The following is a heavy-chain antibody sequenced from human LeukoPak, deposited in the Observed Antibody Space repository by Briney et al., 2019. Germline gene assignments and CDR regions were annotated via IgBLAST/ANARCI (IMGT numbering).Heavy chain of an antibody. Sequence: SETLSLTCTVSGGSISSNYWSWIRQPPGKGLEWIGFIYHSGGTDYNPSLKSRVTISIDTSKNQFSLKLSSVTAADTAIYYCATTYFGAKSYWYFDLWGRGTLVTVSS. CDR2: IYHSGGT. V-gene: IGHV4-59*08. CDR3: ATTYFGAKSYWYFDL. CDR1: GGSISSNY. D-gene: IGHD4/OR15-4a*01. J-gene: IGHJ2*01.